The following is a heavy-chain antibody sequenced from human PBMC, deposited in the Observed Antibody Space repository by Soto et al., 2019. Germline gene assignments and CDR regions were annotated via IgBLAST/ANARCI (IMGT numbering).Heavy chain of an antibody. CDR1: GFTFSSYS. J-gene: IGHJ5*02. CDR3: ARDLHIVVVVAATGGWFDP. D-gene: IGHD2-15*01. Sequence: EVQLVESGVGLVQPGGSLRLSCAASGFTFSSYSMNWVRQAPGKGLEWVSYISSSSSTIYYADSVKGRFTISRDNAKNSLYLQMNSLRAEDTAVYYCARDLHIVVVVAATGGWFDPWGREPWSPSPQ. V-gene: IGHV3-48*01. CDR2: ISSSSSTI.